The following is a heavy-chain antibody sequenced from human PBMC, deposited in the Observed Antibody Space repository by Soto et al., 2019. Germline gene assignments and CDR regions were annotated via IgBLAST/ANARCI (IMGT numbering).Heavy chain of an antibody. CDR1: GFTFSSYS. D-gene: IGHD6-19*01. J-gene: IGHJ5*02. CDR2: ISSSSSTI. CDR3: ASEVSSGCTGLNWFDP. Sequence: EVQLVESGGGLVQPGGSLRLSCAASGFTFSSYSMNWVRQAPGKGLEWVSYISSSSSTIYYADSVKGRFTISRDNAKNSLFLQMNSSRAADSAVYYCASEVSSGCTGLNWFDPWGQGTLVTVSS. V-gene: IGHV3-48*01.